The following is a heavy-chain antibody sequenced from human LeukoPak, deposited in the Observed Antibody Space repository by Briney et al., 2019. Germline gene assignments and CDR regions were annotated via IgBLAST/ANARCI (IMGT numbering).Heavy chain of an antibody. J-gene: IGHJ6*02. CDR2: ISSSGSTI. D-gene: IGHD2-2*01. V-gene: IGHV3-11*01. CDR3: ARELGYCSSTSCSPYYYGMDV. CDR1: GFTLSDYY. Sequence: GGSLRLSCAASGFTLSDYYMSWIRQAPGKGLEWVSYISSSGSTIYYADSVKGRFTISRDNAKNSLYLQMNSLRAEDTAVYYCARELGYCSSTSCSPYYYGMDVWGQGTTVTVSS.